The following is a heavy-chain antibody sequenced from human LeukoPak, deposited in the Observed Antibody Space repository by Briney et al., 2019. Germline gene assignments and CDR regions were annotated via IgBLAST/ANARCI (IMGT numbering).Heavy chain of an antibody. D-gene: IGHD6-13*01. J-gene: IGHJ4*02. CDR1: GYTFTGYY. Sequence: ASVKVSCKASGYTFTGYYMHWVRQAPGQGLEWMGWINPNSGGTNYAQKFQGRVTMTRDTSISTAYMELSRLRSDDTAVYYCARAEPYSTYPDYWGQGTLVTVSS. CDR2: INPNSGGT. CDR3: ARAEPYSTYPDY. V-gene: IGHV1-2*02.